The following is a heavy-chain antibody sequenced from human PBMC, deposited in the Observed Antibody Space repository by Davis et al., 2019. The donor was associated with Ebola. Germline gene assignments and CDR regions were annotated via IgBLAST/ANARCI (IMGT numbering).Heavy chain of an antibody. CDR1: GGTFSSYT. Sequence: AASVKVSCKASGGTFSSYTISWVRHAPGQGLEWMGRIIPILGIANYAQKFQGRVTITADKSTSTAYMELSSLRSEDTAVYYCAKDTALDAFDIWGQGTMVTVSS. CDR2: IIPILGIA. V-gene: IGHV1-69*02. J-gene: IGHJ3*02. CDR3: AKDTALDAFDI. D-gene: IGHD5-18*01.